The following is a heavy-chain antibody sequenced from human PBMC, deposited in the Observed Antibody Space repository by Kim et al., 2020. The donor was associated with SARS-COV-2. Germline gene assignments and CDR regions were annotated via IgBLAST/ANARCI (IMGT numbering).Heavy chain of an antibody. Sequence: ASVKVSCKASGYTFTNHDINWVRQAPGQGLEYTGWMNPNRGKAGYTQKFEGRVTISRDTSTSTAYMELSSLRSDDTAVYYCARDRCTNGVCSDAFDIWGQGTLVSVSS. CDR2: MNPNRGKA. V-gene: IGHV1-8*01. D-gene: IGHD2-8*01. CDR1: GYTFTNHD. CDR3: ARDRCTNGVCSDAFDI. J-gene: IGHJ3*02.